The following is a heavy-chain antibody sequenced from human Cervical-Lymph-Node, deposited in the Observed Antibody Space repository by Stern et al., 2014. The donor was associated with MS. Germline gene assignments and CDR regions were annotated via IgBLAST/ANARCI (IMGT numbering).Heavy chain of an antibody. CDR2: IYYSGST. CDR1: GGSIITYY. D-gene: IGHD1-7*01. V-gene: IGHV4-59*01. Sequence: QVQLVQSGPGLVKPSETLSLSCSASGGSIITYYWSWIRQAPGKGLEWIGHIYYSGSTKFNPSLKSRVPMSVDTSKSQFSLKLSSVTAADTAVYYCAGAHNWNYWAWGQGTLVTVPS. J-gene: IGHJ5*02. CDR3: AGAHNWNYWA.